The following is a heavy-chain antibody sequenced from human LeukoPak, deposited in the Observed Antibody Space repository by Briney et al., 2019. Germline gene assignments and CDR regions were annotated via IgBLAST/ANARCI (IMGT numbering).Heavy chain of an antibody. CDR2: IYYSGST. V-gene: IGHV4-59*01. Sequence: SETLSLTCTVSGASINNNFWTWIRQPPGKGLEWIGYIYYSGSTNYNPSLKSRVTISVDTSKNQFSLKLSSVTAADTAVYYCAGYCSSTSCYGSDPWGQGTLVTVSS. D-gene: IGHD2-2*01. CDR1: GASINNNF. CDR3: AGYCSSTSCYGSDP. J-gene: IGHJ5*02.